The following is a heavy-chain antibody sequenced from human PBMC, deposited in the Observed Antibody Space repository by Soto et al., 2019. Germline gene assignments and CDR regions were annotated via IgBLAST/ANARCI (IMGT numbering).Heavy chain of an antibody. CDR3: AKGDNLGPKTGYAFDP. CDR2: TYFRSKWYN. V-gene: IGHV6-1*01. D-gene: IGHD5-12*01. Sequence: PSQTLSLTCAISGDSVSSNTASWDCIRHSPSRGLEWLGRTYFRSKWYNDYAVSVKSRIIINPDTSNNQFSLQLNSVTPEDTAVYFCAKGDNLGPKTGYAFDPWGQGIMVTVSS. J-gene: IGHJ5*02. CDR1: GDSVSSNTAS.